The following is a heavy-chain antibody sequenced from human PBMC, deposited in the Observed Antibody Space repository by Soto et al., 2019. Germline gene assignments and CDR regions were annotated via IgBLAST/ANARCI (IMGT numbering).Heavy chain of an antibody. J-gene: IGHJ4*02. CDR3: AKGEVRGIIPSYFDY. CDR1: GFTFRWFG. V-gene: IGHV3-30*18. Sequence: PGGSLRLSCAGSGFTFRWFGMNWVRQAPGKGLEWVARISNDGSNEYYVDSVKGRFTISRDNCKNTPYLQMDSLRAEDTAVYYCAKGEVRGIIPSYFDYWGLGTLVTVSS. D-gene: IGHD3-10*01. CDR2: ISNDGSNE.